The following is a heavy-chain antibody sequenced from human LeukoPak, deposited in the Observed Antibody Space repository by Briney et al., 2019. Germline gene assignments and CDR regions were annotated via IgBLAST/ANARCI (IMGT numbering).Heavy chain of an antibody. CDR3: ARDSLVVPAATWFDP. CDR1: GYTFTGYY. V-gene: IGHV1-2*02. CDR2: INPNSGGT. J-gene: IGHJ5*02. Sequence: ASVKVSCEASGYTFTGYYMHWVRQAPGQGLEWMGWINPNSGGTNYAQKFQGRVTMTRDTSIYTTYMKLSRLTSDDTAVYYCARDSLVVPAATWFDPWGQGTLVTVSS. D-gene: IGHD2-2*01.